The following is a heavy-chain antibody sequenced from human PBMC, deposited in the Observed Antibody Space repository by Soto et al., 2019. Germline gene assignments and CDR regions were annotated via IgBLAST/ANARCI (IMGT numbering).Heavy chain of an antibody. CDR3: ARVRVGELLDY. CDR2: IIPIFGTA. Sequence: QVQLVQSGAEVKKPGSSVKVSCKASGGTFSSYAISWVRQAPGQGLEWMGGIIPIFGTANYAQKFQGRVTITADQSTSTAYMELSRLRTEDTAVEYCARVRVGELLDYWGQGTLVTVSS. J-gene: IGHJ4*02. CDR1: GGTFSSYA. V-gene: IGHV1-69*01. D-gene: IGHD3-16*01.